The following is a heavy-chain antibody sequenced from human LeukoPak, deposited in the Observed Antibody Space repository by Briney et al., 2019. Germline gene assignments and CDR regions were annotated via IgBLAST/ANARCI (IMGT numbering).Heavy chain of an antibody. Sequence: SETLSLTCAVSGYSINSGYYWGWIRQPPGKGLEWIGSIYHSGSTYYNPSLKSRVTISVDTSKNQFSLKLSSVTAADTAVYFCARVLLWFGEPRNWFDPWGQGTLVTVSS. CDR2: IYHSGST. CDR1: GYSINSGYY. V-gene: IGHV4-38-2*01. CDR3: ARVLLWFGEPRNWFDP. J-gene: IGHJ5*02. D-gene: IGHD3-10*01.